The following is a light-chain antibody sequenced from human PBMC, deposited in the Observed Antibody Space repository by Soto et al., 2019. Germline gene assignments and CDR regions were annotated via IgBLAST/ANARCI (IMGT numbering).Light chain of an antibody. CDR2: DAS. Sequence: DIPMTQSLPTLSASVGDRVTITCEASQDIGNFLSWYQQKPGKVPKLLIFDASNLETGVPSRFSGRGSGTDFTFTISSLQPEDFATYFCQQYDDYPLTFGGGTKV. CDR1: QDIGNF. J-gene: IGKJ4*01. V-gene: IGKV1-33*01. CDR3: QQYDDYPLT.